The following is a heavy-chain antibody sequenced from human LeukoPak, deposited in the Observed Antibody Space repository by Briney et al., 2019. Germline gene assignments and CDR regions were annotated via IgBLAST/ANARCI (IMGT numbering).Heavy chain of an antibody. V-gene: IGHV4-59*01. Sequence: PSETLSLTCTVSGGSISSYRWSWTRQPPGKGLQWIGHIYYTGSTNYNPSLKSRLTISLDTSKNQFSLKLSSVTAADTAVYYCTRSLGVVIHGGMDVWGQGTTVTVSS. CDR1: GGSISSYR. CDR3: TRSLGVVIHGGMDV. D-gene: IGHD3-3*01. J-gene: IGHJ6*02. CDR2: IYYTGST.